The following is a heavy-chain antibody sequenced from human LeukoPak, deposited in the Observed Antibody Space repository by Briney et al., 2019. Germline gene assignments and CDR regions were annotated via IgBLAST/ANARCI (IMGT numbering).Heavy chain of an antibody. V-gene: IGHV1-18*01. CDR3: ARAPPGTAVGPGDY. Sequence: ASVKVSCKASGYTFTSYGISWVRRAPGQGLEWMGWVSPHDDNTVYTPKLQGRVTMTTDTSTSTAYMELRTLRSDDTAVYYCARAPPGTAVGPGDYWGQGTLVTVSS. D-gene: IGHD6-19*01. CDR1: GYTFTSYG. J-gene: IGHJ4*02. CDR2: VSPHDDNT.